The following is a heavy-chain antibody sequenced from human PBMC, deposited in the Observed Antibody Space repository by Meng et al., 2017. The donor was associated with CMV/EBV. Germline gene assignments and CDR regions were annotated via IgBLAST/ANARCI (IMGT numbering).Heavy chain of an antibody. CDR3: AINTCSSTSCYVMGGWFDP. CDR2: INPNSGGT. J-gene: IGHJ5*02. D-gene: IGHD2-2*01. CDR1: GYTFTSYY. Sequence: ASVKVSCKASGYTFTSYYMHWVRQAPGQGLEWMGWINPNSGGTNYAQKFQGRVTMTRDTSISTAYMELSRLRSDDTAVYYCAINTCSSTSCYVMGGWFDPWGQGTLVTVSS. V-gene: IGHV1-2*02.